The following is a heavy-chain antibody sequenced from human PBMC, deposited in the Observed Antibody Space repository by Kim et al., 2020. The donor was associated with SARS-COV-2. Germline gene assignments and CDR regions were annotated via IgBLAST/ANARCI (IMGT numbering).Heavy chain of an antibody. J-gene: IGHJ5*02. Sequence: KSRVTISVDTSKNQFSLKLSSVTAADTAVYYCARHVMVRGVINLSGWFDPWGQGTLVTVSS. V-gene: IGHV4-39*01. D-gene: IGHD3-10*01. CDR3: ARHVMVRGVINLSGWFDP.